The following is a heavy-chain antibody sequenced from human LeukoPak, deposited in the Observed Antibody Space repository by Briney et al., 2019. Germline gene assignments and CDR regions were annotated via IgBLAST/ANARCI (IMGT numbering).Heavy chain of an antibody. Sequence: PSETLSLTCTVSGYSISTGYYWDWIRQPPGKGLEWIGSIYYSGSTYYNPSLKSRVTISVDTSKNQFSLKLSSVTAADTAVYYCARDYQGGYGDKTVDYWGQGTLVTVSS. CDR1: GYSISTGYY. CDR2: IYYSGST. CDR3: ARDYQGGYGDKTVDY. D-gene: IGHD5-18*01. J-gene: IGHJ4*02. V-gene: IGHV4-38-2*02.